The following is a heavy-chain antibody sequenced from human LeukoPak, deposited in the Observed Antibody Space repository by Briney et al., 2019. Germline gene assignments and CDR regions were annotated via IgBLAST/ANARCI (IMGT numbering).Heavy chain of an antibody. Sequence: SETLSLTCTVSGGSISSGSYYWSWIRQPAGKGLEWIGRIYTSGSTNYNPSLKRRVTISVDTSKNQFSLKLSSVTAADTAVYYCASEPSIAARNYYYYYMDVWGKGTTVTVSS. V-gene: IGHV4-61*02. CDR3: ASEPSIAARNYYYYYMDV. D-gene: IGHD6-6*01. CDR1: GGSISSGSYY. CDR2: IYTSGST. J-gene: IGHJ6*03.